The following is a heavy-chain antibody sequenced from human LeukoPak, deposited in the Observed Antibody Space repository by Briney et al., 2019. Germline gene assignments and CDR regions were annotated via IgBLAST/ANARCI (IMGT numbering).Heavy chain of an antibody. D-gene: IGHD5-18*01. Sequence: GGSLRLSCAASGFTFSSYAMGWVRQAPGKGLEWVSAISGSGGSTYYADSVKGRFTISRDNSKNTLYLQMNSLRAEDTAVYYCAKVEAGDTAMVSYYYYMDVWGKGTTVTVSS. V-gene: IGHV3-23*01. CDR1: GFTFSSYA. J-gene: IGHJ6*03. CDR2: ISGSGGST. CDR3: AKVEAGDTAMVSYYYYMDV.